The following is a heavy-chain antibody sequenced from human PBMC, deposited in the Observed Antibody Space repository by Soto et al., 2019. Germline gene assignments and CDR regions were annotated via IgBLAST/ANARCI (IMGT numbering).Heavy chain of an antibody. CDR2: IGRRSDI. Sequence: GGSLRLSCEASGFSFSTYSMHWVRQAPGKGLEWVSSIGRRSDIYYADSVKGRFTVSRDNAKNSVSLQMNSLRDEDTAVYYCAREETAWPLAYGLDVWGQGTTVTVSS. J-gene: IGHJ6*02. D-gene: IGHD2-21*02. CDR1: GFSFSTYS. V-gene: IGHV3-21*01. CDR3: AREETAWPLAYGLDV.